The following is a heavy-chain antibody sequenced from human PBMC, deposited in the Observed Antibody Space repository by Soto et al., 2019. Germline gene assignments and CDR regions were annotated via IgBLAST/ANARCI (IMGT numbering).Heavy chain of an antibody. CDR1: GGSVSSGSYS. J-gene: IGHJ4*02. CDR2: ISYSGGT. Sequence: SETLSLTCSVSGGSVSSGSYSWSWIRQPPGKGLEWIGYISYSGGTNSNPSLESRVTISVDTSKNQFSLQLTSVTAADTGLYFCARSKRNSVVTTYYFDYWGRGTLVTVSS. D-gene: IGHD4-4*01. CDR3: ARSKRNSVVTTYYFDY. V-gene: IGHV4-61*01.